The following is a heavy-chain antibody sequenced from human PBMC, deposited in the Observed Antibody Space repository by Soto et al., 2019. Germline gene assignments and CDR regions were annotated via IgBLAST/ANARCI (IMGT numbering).Heavy chain of an antibody. CDR2: ISTTSSYI. Sequence: PGGSLRLSCAASGFTFNTYSMNWVRQAPGKGLEWVASISTTSSYIYYSDSVKGRFTISRDNAKNSLYLQMNSLRAEDTAVYYFVRYASIFYYWVHGA. CDR3: VRYASIFYY. J-gene: IGHJ4*01. CDR1: GFTFNTYS. V-gene: IGHV3-21*01. D-gene: IGHD2-2*01.